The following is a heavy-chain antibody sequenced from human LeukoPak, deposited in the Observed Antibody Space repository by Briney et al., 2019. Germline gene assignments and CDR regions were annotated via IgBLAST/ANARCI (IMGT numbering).Heavy chain of an antibody. Sequence: GESLKISCKIARFSFTTYWIGWVRQMPGYGLEWMGIIYVGDSDTTYSPSFEGQVTISADRSISTAYLQWSSLKASDTAMYYCARPFYSSSWYFDYWGQGTLVTVSS. J-gene: IGHJ4*02. CDR2: IYVGDSDT. V-gene: IGHV5-51*01. D-gene: IGHD6-13*01. CDR3: ARPFYSSSWYFDY. CDR1: RFSFTTYW.